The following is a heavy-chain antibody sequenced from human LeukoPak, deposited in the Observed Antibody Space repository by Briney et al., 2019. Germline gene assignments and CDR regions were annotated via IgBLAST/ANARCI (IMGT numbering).Heavy chain of an antibody. Sequence: PGGSLRLSCAASGFTFSSYSMNWVRQAPGKGLEWIGSIYYSGSTYYNPSLKSRVTISVDTSKNQFSLKLSSVTAADTAVYYCARGGDAFDIWGQGTMVTVSS. J-gene: IGHJ3*02. CDR1: GFTFSSYS. CDR3: ARGGDAFDI. V-gene: IGHV4-39*07. CDR2: IYYSGST.